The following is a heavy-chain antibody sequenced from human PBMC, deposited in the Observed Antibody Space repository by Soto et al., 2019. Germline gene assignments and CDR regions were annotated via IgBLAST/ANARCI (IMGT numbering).Heavy chain of an antibody. CDR2: MYNSGSS. D-gene: IGHD3-10*01. CDR3: ARQHYGSGSYYGAFEI. Sequence: QLQLQESGPGLVKPSETLSLTCTVSGGSISSGSYYWGWIRQPPGKGLEWIGSMYNSGSSYNSPSLKSRISISGDTSKNQSSLKLSSVTAADTAVYYCARQHYGSGSYYGAFEIWGQGTMVTVSS. CDR1: GGSISSGSYY. J-gene: IGHJ3*02. V-gene: IGHV4-39*01.